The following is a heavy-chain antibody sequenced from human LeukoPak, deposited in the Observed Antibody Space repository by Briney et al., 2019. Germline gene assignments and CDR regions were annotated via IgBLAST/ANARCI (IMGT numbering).Heavy chain of an antibody. V-gene: IGHV3-64*01. D-gene: IGHD5-12*01. Sequence: GGSLRLSCAASGFTFSSYAMHWVRQAPGKGLEYVSAISSNGGSTYYANSVKGRFTISRDNSKNTLYLQMGSLRAEDMAVYYCARKGGYSGYFDYWGQGTLVTVSS. CDR1: GFTFSSYA. CDR3: ARKGGYSGYFDY. CDR2: ISSNGGST. J-gene: IGHJ4*02.